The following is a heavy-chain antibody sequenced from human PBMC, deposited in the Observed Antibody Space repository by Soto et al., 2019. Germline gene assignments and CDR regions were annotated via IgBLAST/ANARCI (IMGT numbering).Heavy chain of an antibody. CDR2: IYYSGST. CDR1: GGSISSYY. V-gene: IGHV4-59*01. J-gene: IGHJ4*02. D-gene: IGHD3-3*01. Sequence: QVQLQESGPGLVKPSETLSLTCTVSGGSISSYYWSWIRQPPGKGLEWIGYIYYSGSTNYNPSLKSRVTISVDTSKSQFSLKLSSVTAADTAVYYCASTRTLFGVVIEPFDYWGQGTLVTVSS. CDR3: ASTRTLFGVVIEPFDY.